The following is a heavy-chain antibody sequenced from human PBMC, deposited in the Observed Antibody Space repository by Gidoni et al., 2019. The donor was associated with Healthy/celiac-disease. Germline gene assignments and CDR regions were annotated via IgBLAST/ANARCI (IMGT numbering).Heavy chain of an antibody. D-gene: IGHD4-17*01. Sequence: QGKLFESGESLFKPGGTLILSSAASEFHLSDYYESWIRQAPGKGMEWVSYISSSSSYTYYADSVKGRFTISRDNAKNSLYLQMNSLRAEDTAVYYCARETTDDGGFDFDYWGQGTLVTVSS. CDR1: EFHLSDYY. V-gene: IGHV3-11*06. CDR3: ARETTDDGGFDFDY. CDR2: ISSSSSYT. J-gene: IGHJ4*02.